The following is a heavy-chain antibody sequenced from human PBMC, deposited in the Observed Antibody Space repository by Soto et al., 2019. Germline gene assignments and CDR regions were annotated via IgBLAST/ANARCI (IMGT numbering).Heavy chain of an antibody. CDR1: GGTFSSYA. V-gene: IGHV1-69*13. CDR3: ARWIAVAGTVDYYYGMDV. Sequence: ASVKVSCKASGGTFSSYAISWVRQAPGQGLEWMGGIIPIFGTANYAQKFQGRVTITADESTSTAYMELSSLRSEDTAVYYCARWIAVAGTVDYYYGMDVWGQGTTVTVSS. CDR2: IIPIFGTA. J-gene: IGHJ6*02. D-gene: IGHD6-19*01.